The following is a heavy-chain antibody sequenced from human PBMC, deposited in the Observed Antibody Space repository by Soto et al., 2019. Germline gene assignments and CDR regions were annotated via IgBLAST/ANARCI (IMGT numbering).Heavy chain of an antibody. CDR1: GGSFSNDP. V-gene: IGHV1-69*01. Sequence: QVRLVQSGAEVKKPGSSVKVSCKASGGSFSNDPISWVRQAPGQGLEWMGGIIPVIGKPDYAQKYQGRVTIAADESTSTAYMELTNLVSQDTAMYYCATGEWELPHFWGQGSLLTVSS. CDR3: ATGEWELPHF. CDR2: IIPVIGKP. J-gene: IGHJ4*02. D-gene: IGHD1-26*01.